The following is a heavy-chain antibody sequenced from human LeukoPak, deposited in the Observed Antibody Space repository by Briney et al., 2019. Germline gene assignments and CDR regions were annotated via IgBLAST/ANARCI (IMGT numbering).Heavy chain of an antibody. CDR3: ARGLYSSTPGY. Sequence: SETLSLTCAVYGGSFSGYYWSWIRQPPGKGLERIGEINHSGSTNYNPSLKSRVTISVDTSKNQFSLKLSSVTAADTAVYYCARGLYSSTPGYWGQGTLVTVSS. D-gene: IGHD6-13*01. J-gene: IGHJ4*02. CDR1: GGSFSGYY. CDR2: INHSGST. V-gene: IGHV4-34*01.